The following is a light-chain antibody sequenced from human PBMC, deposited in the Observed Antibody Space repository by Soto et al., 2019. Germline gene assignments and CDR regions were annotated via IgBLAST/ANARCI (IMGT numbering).Light chain of an antibody. Sequence: GDRVIISCRASQDIRVDVGWLQQRPGHAPNLLIYAASTLHTGVPSTFTGSGYGTDFNLTINDLQPEDVATYFCLQDYDFPYTFGQGTKVDI. V-gene: IGKV1-6*01. CDR1: QDIRVD. J-gene: IGKJ2*01. CDR2: AAS. CDR3: LQDYDFPYT.